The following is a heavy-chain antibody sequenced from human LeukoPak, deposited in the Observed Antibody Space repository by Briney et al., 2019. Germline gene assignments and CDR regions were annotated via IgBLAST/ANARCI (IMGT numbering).Heavy chain of an antibody. CDR2: ISGSGGST. V-gene: IGHV3-23*01. CDR1: GFTLSSYG. Sequence: GGSLRLSCAASGFTLSSYGMSWARQAPGKGLEWVSAISGSGGSTYYADSVKGRFTISRDNSKNTLYLQMNSLRAEDTAVYYCAKGKDYYLDYWGQGTLVTVSS. J-gene: IGHJ4*02. CDR3: AKGKDYYLDY. D-gene: IGHD3-10*01.